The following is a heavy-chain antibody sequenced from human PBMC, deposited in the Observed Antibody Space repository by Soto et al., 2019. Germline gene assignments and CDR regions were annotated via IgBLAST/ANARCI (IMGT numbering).Heavy chain of an antibody. J-gene: IGHJ4*02. D-gene: IGHD3-10*01. CDR3: ARDRPHYFGSGSFHFFDL. V-gene: IGHV4-31*03. Sequence: PSGTLCLTRPVAKGSITGSWYYLGRKNPGPGKGPEWMAYIYYSGATFYNPSLQSRITLSLDTPKKRFTLKMTSVTEADTAIYYCARDRPHYFGSGSFHFFDLWGPGIQVTVSS. CDR2: IYYSGAT. CDR1: KGSITGSWYY.